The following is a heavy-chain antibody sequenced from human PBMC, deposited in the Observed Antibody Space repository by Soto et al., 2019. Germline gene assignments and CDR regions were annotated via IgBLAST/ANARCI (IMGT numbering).Heavy chain of an antibody. D-gene: IGHD7-27*01. Sequence: LRLSCAASGFTFSTYWMGWVRHAPGKGLEWVANINEDGSQTYHVDSVKGRFTISRDNAKSSLYLQLNSLRAEDTAVYFCARVGIYYYMDVWGKGTTVTVSS. CDR3: ARVGIYYYMDV. CDR2: INEDGSQT. V-gene: IGHV3-7*01. J-gene: IGHJ6*03. CDR1: GFTFSTYW.